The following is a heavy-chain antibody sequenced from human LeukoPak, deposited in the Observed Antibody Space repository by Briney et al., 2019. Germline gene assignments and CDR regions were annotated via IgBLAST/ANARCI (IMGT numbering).Heavy chain of an antibody. CDR3: ARGPVYYYDSSGYWEN. D-gene: IGHD3-22*01. V-gene: IGHV4-34*01. CDR1: GGSLSGYS. CDR2: INHSGST. Sequence: SETLSLTCAVYGGSLSGYSWSWIRQAPGKGLEWVGEINHSGSTNYNPSLKSRVTISVDTSKNQFSLKLSSVTAADTAVYYCARGPVYYYDSSGYWENWGQGTLVTVSS. J-gene: IGHJ4*02.